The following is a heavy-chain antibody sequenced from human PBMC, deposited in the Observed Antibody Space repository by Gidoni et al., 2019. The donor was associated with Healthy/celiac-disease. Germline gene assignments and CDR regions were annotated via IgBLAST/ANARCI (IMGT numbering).Heavy chain of an antibody. Sequence: EVELVESGGGLVQPGGSLRLSCAASGFSFSRYWMHWVRQAPGKGLVWVSRINSDGSSTSYADSVKGRFTISRDNAKNTLYLQMNSLRAEDAALYYCARDVEHSSTSFDYWGQGTLVTVSS. V-gene: IGHV3-74*01. CDR3: ARDVEHSSTSFDY. CDR2: INSDGSST. J-gene: IGHJ4*02. CDR1: GFSFSRYW. D-gene: IGHD2-2*01.